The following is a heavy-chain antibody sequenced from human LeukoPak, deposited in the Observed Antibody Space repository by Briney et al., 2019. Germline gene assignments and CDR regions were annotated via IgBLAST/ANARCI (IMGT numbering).Heavy chain of an antibody. CDR3: ARHRWEVLFDY. D-gene: IGHD1-26*01. CDR2: IYYSGST. J-gene: IGHJ4*02. CDR1: GGSISSYY. V-gene: IGHV4-59*08. Sequence: PSETLSLTCTVSGGSISSYYWSWIRQPPGKGLEWIGYIYYSGSTNYNPSLKSRVTISVDTSKNQFSLKLSSVTAADTAVYYCARHRWEVLFDYWVQGTLVTVSS.